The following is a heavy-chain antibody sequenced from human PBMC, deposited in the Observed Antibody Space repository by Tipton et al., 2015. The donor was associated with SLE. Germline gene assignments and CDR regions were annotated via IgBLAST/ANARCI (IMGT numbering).Heavy chain of an antibody. J-gene: IGHJ4*02. CDR3: ARSKGVFDY. CDR1: GYTFTSSS. CDR2: ININTGNP. V-gene: IGHV7-4-1*02. Sequence: QVQLVQSGSELKKPGASVRISCKTSGYTFTSSSMNWVRQAPGQGLEWMGWININTGNPTYAQGFTGRFAFSLDTSASTAYLQISSLKAEDTAVYYCARSKGVFDYWGQGTLVTVSS. D-gene: IGHD4-11*01.